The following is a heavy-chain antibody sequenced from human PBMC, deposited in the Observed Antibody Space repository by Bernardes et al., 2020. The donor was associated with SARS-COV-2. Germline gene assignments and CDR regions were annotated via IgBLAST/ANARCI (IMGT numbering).Heavy chain of an antibody. CDR3: ARDRGETTSIDDYAMDV. D-gene: IGHD4-17*01. Sequence: GGSLRLSCAASGFTFRSHTMNWVRQAPGKGLEWVSSISSSGTHIYYADSVRGRFTISRENAKNSLYLEMNSLGAGDTAVYYCARDRGETTSIDDYAMDVWGQGTTVTVSS. V-gene: IGHV3-21*01. CDR1: GFTFRSHT. CDR2: ISSSGTHI. J-gene: IGHJ6*02.